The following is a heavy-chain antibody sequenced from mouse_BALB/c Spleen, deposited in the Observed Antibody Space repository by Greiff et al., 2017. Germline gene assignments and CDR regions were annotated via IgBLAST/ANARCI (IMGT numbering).Heavy chain of an antibody. Sequence: VQLQQSGPELVKPGASVKMSCKASGFTFTSYVMHWVKQKPGQGLEWIGYINPYNDGTKYNEKFKGKATLTSDKSSSTAYMELSSLTSENSAVYYCARSTGTYAMDYWGQGTSVTVSS. J-gene: IGHJ4*01. V-gene: IGHV1-14*01. CDR1: GFTFTSYV. D-gene: IGHD4-1*02. CDR2: INPYNDGT. CDR3: ARSTGTYAMDY.